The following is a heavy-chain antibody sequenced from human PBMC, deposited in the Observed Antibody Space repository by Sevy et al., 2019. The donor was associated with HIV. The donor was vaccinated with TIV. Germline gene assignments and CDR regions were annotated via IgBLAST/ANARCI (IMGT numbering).Heavy chain of an antibody. V-gene: IGHV3-74*01. D-gene: IGHD3-10*01. CDR2: INSDGSST. CDR3: AREGVLLWFGDWGSDAFDI. CDR1: GFTFSSYW. J-gene: IGHJ3*02. Sequence: GGSLRLSCAASGFTFSSYWMHWVRQAPGKGLVWVSRINSDGSSTSYADSVKGRFTISRGNAKNTLYLQMNSLRAEDTAVYYCAREGVLLWFGDWGSDAFDIWGQGTMVTVSS.